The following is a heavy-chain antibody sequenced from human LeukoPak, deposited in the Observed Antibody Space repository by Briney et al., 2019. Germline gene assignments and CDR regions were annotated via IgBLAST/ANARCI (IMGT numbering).Heavy chain of an antibody. D-gene: IGHD4-11*01. CDR2: IYPGDSDT. CDR3: ARLRSTTMAPLDY. V-gene: IGHV5-51*01. J-gene: IGHJ4*02. CDR1: GYSFASYW. Sequence: GESLKISCKGSGYSFASYWLAWVRQMPGKGLEWMGIIYPGDSDTRYGPSLQGQVTISADKSISTAFLQWSSLKASDTAIYYCARLRSTTMAPLDYWGQGTLVTVSS.